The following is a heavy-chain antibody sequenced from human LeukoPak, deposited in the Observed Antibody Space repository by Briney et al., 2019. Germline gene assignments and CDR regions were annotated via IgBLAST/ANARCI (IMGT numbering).Heavy chain of an antibody. V-gene: IGHV1-69*05. CDR3: ARGGIAAAGTGWFDP. CDR2: IIPIFGTA. CDR1: GGTFISYA. D-gene: IGHD6-13*01. J-gene: IGHJ5*02. Sequence: GASVKVPCKASGGTFISYAISWVRQAPGQGLEWMGGIIPIFGTANYAQKFQGRVTITTDESTSTAYMELSSLRSEDTAVYYCARGGIAAAGTGWFDPWGQGTLVTVSS.